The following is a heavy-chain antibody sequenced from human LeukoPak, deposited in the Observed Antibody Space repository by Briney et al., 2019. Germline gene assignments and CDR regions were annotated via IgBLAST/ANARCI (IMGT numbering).Heavy chain of an antibody. J-gene: IGHJ4*02. CDR3: ARRIRRNDFWSGYYPYYFDY. V-gene: IGHV5-51*01. CDR2: IYPGDSDT. CDR1: GYSFTSYW. Sequence: GESLKISCKGSGYSFTSYWIGWVRQMPGKGLEWMGIIYPGDSDTRYRPSFQGQVTISADKSISTAYLQWSSLKASDTAMYYCARRIRRNDFWSGYYPYYFDYRGQGTLVTVSS. D-gene: IGHD3-3*01.